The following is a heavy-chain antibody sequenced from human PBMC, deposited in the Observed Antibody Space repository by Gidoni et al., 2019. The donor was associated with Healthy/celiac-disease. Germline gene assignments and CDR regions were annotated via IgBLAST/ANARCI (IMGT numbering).Heavy chain of an antibody. CDR1: GFTFCSHA. CDR2: ISGSGGST. Sequence: EVQLVESGGGLVQPGGSLRLSCSASGFTFCSHAMSWVRQAPGKALEWVSAISGSGGSTYYADSVEGRFTISRDNSKNKLYLQMNSLRAEDTAVYYCAKDLDPRYCSGGSCYEPDYWGQGTLVTVSS. D-gene: IGHD2-15*01. CDR3: AKDLDPRYCSGGSCYEPDY. J-gene: IGHJ4*02. V-gene: IGHV3-23*04.